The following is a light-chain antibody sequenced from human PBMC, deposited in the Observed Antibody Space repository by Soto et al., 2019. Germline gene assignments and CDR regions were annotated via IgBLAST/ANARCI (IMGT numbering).Light chain of an antibody. CDR2: GAS. CDR1: QSVSSSY. CDR3: QQDYNLPGYT. J-gene: IGKJ2*01. Sequence: EIVMTQSPATLSLSPGERATLSCRASQSVSSSYLSWYQRKPGQAPRLLIYGASTRATGIPARFSGSGSGTDFTLTISSLQPEDFAVYYCQQDYNLPGYTFGQGTKLEIK. V-gene: IGKV3D-7*01.